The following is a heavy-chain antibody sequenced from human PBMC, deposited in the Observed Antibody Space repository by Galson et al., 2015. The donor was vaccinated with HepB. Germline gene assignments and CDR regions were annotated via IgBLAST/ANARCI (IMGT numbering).Heavy chain of an antibody. CDR3: ARTSGGYGQWLAFDY. D-gene: IGHD6-19*01. CDR2: IIPIFGTA. Sequence: SVKVSCKASGGTFSSYAISWVRQAPGQGLEWMGGIIPIFGTANYAQKFQGRVTITADESTSTAYMELSSLRSEDTAVYYCARTSGGYGQWLAFDYWGQGTLVTVSS. J-gene: IGHJ4*02. V-gene: IGHV1-69*13. CDR1: GGTFSSYA.